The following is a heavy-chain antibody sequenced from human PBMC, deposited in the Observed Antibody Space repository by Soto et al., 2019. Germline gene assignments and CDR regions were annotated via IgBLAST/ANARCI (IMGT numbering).Heavy chain of an antibody. D-gene: IGHD1-7*01. CDR1: GYTFTGYY. CDR2: INPNSGGT. V-gene: IGHV1-2*02. CDR3: ARVVGQLTGTNTIFRWFDP. J-gene: IGHJ5*02. Sequence: ASVKVSCKASGYTFTGYYMHWVRQAPGQRLEWMGWINPNSGGTNYAQKFQGRVTISVDTSKNQFSLKLSSVTVADTAEYYCARVVGQLTGTNTIFRWFDPWDQGTLVTSPQ.